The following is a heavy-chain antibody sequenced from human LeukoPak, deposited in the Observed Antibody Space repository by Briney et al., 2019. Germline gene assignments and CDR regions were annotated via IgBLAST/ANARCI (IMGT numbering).Heavy chain of an antibody. V-gene: IGHV3-23*01. CDR3: AKSATGTTSNWFDP. Sequence: TGGSLRLSCAASGVTFSSYAMSWVRQAPGKGLEWVSAIRGSGGIKYYADSVKGRSPISRDNSNTTLYLKMNSRRAEDTAVYYCAKSATGTTSNWFDPWGQGTLVTVSS. D-gene: IGHD1-7*01. CDR2: IRGSGGIK. CDR1: GVTFSSYA. J-gene: IGHJ5*02.